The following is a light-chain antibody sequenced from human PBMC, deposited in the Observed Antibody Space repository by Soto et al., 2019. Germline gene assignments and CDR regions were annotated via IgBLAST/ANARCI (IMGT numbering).Light chain of an antibody. CDR2: GAS. CDR3: QQYNNWPLT. V-gene: IGKV3-15*01. Sequence: EIVMTQSPATLSVSPGERATLSCRASQSVNSELAWYQQKPGQAPRLLIYGASTRATGIPGRFSGSGSGTEFTLNISSLQSEDFAVYYCQQYNNWPLTFGGGTKVDVK. CDR1: QSVNSE. J-gene: IGKJ4*01.